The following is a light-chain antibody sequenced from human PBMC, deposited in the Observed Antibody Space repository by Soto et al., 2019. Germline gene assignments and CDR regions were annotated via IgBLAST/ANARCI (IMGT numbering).Light chain of an antibody. CDR3: QQHSNWPLT. Sequence: EIVLTQSPGTLSLSPGERATLSCRASQSVSNNYLAWYQQNPGQAPRLLIFDASNRATGIPARFSGSGSGTDFILTISSLEPEDFAVYYCQQHSNWPLTFGGGTKVDIK. CDR1: QSVSNNY. V-gene: IGKV3-11*01. J-gene: IGKJ4*01. CDR2: DAS.